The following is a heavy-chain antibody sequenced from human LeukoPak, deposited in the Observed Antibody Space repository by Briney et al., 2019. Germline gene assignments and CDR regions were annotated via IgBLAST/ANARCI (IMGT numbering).Heavy chain of an antibody. CDR1: GASVYSGDYY. CDR2: VYYSGST. CDR3: ARRGVFGSDNYFEY. V-gene: IGHV4-39*01. D-gene: IGHD3-10*01. J-gene: IGHJ4*01. Sequence: SETLSLTCSVLGASVYSGDYYWVWIRQPPGKGLEYIGAVYYSGSTFDNPSLSGRITMSVDTSKNQFSLNLASVTATDTAVYYYARRGVFGSDNYFEYWGQGILVIVSS.